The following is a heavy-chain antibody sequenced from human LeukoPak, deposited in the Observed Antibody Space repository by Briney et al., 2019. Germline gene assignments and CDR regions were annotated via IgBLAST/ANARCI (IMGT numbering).Heavy chain of an antibody. CDR3: AKAKAAYDILTGYYMGSPDY. CDR2: ISGSGGST. V-gene: IGHV3-23*01. CDR1: GFTFSSYA. D-gene: IGHD3-9*01. J-gene: IGHJ4*02. Sequence: PGGSLRLSCAASGFTFSSYAMSWVRQAPGKGLEWVSAISGSGGSTYYADSVKGRFTISRDNSKNTLYLQMNSLRAEDTAVYYCAKAKAAYDILTGYYMGSPDYWGQGTLVTVSS.